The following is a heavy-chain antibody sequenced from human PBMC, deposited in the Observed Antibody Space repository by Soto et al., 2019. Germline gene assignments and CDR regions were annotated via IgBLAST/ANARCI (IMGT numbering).Heavy chain of an antibody. D-gene: IGHD3-10*01. J-gene: IGHJ4*02. CDR2: IYYSGST. Sequence: QVQLQESGPGLVKPSQTLSLTCTVSGGSISSGGYYWSWIRQHPGKGLEWIGYIYYSGSTYYNPSLKSRVTISVDTSKNQFSLKLSSVTAADTAVYYCARGIMGLGSLKYYFDYWGQGTLVTVSS. V-gene: IGHV4-31*03. CDR3: ARGIMGLGSLKYYFDY. CDR1: GGSISSGGYY.